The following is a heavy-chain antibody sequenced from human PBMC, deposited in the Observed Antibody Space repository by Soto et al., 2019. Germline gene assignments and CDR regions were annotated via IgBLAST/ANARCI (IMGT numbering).Heavy chain of an antibody. Sequence: EVQLLESGGDLVQPGGSLRLSCAASGFTFSSYAMTWVRQAPGEGLEWVSGISGSGGSTNYVDSVKGRFTISRDNSKNTRYRQMNSLRAEDTAVYYCAKALYPGVADACTYWGQGTLLTVSS. V-gene: IGHV3-23*01. CDR3: AKALYPGVADACTY. CDR1: GFTFSSYA. CDR2: ISGSGGST. D-gene: IGHD3-16*01. J-gene: IGHJ4*02.